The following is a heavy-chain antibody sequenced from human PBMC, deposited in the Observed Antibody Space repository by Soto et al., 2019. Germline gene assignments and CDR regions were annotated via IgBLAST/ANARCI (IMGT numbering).Heavy chain of an antibody. D-gene: IGHD6-6*01. V-gene: IGHV1-3*01. J-gene: IGHJ4*02. CDR2: SNAGNGNT. CDR3: ARASGSPSLFDY. CDR1: GYTFTSYA. Sequence: GASVKVSCKACGYTFTSYAMHWVRQAPGQRLEGMGWSNAGNGNTKYSQKFQGRVTITRDTSASTADMEVSSLRSEDTAVYYCARASGSPSLFDYWGQGTLVTVSS.